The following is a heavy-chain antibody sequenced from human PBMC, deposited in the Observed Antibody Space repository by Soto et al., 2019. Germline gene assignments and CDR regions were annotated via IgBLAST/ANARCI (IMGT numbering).Heavy chain of an antibody. CDR3: ARAPTPNYYDSSGYDY. J-gene: IGHJ4*02. CDR1: RVGIDSSS. Sequence: SAEFRSEARRVGIDSSSRRSARHATRQGLEWMGGIIPIFGTANYAQKFQGRVTITADESTSTAYMELGSLRSEDTAVYYCARAPTPNYYDSSGYDYWGKGTLVTVSS. CDR2: IIPIFGTA. D-gene: IGHD3-22*01. V-gene: IGHV1-69*01.